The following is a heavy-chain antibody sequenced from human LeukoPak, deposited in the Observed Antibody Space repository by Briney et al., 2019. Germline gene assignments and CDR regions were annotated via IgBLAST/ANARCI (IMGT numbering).Heavy chain of an antibody. J-gene: IGHJ4*02. V-gene: IGHV3-30*02. CDR3: AKGGHYYDSSGYYADY. CDR1: GFILSSFG. Sequence: GGSLRLSCAASGFILSSFGMHWVRQAPGKGLEWVAFIRYDGSNQYYADSVKGRFIISRDNSKNMLYLQIKSLRAEDTAVYFCAKGGHYYDSSGYYADYWGQGTLVTVSS. CDR2: IRYDGSNQ. D-gene: IGHD3-22*01.